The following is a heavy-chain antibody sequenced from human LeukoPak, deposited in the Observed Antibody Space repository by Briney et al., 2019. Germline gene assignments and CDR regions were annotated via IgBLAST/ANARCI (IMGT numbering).Heavy chain of an antibody. V-gene: IGHV3-30-3*01. CDR2: ISYDGSKT. Sequence: GRSLRLSCAASGFTFNIYAMHWVRQAPGKGLEWVAVISYDGSKTYYADSVKGRFTISRDNSKNTLYLQMNSLRAGDTALYYCARTMYITGSSDFDYWGQGTLVTVSS. CDR1: GFTFNIYA. J-gene: IGHJ4*02. CDR3: ARTMYITGSSDFDY. D-gene: IGHD1-26*01.